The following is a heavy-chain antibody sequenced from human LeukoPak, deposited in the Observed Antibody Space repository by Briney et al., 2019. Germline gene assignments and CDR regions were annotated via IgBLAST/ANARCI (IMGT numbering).Heavy chain of an antibody. V-gene: IGHV3-23*01. J-gene: IGHJ3*01. CDR2: ISGNSAGT. Sequence: GGSLRLSCTASGFTFTSDAMSWVRQAPGQGLEWVSSISGNSAGTNYTHSVKGRFTISRDNSKNTLYLQMNSLRPEDTAIYYCAKVLAPNRHGALDFWGQGTMVTVSS. CDR1: GFTFTSDA. D-gene: IGHD2-8*01. CDR3: AKVLAPNRHGALDF.